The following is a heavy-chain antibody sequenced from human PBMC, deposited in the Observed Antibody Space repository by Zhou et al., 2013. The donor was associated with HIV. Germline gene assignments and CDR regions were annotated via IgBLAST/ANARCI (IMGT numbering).Heavy chain of an antibody. CDR1: GYTFTSYD. Sequence: QVQLVQSGAEVKKPGASVKVSCKASGYTFTSYDINWVRQATGQGLEWMGWMNPNSGNTGYAQKFQGRVTITRNTSISTAYMELSSLRSEDTAVYYCARGSDQTTVTTSGYYYYMDVWGKGTTVTVSS. CDR3: ARGSDQTTVTTSGYYYYMDV. V-gene: IGHV1-8*03. J-gene: IGHJ6*03. CDR2: MNPNSGNT. D-gene: IGHD4-4*01.